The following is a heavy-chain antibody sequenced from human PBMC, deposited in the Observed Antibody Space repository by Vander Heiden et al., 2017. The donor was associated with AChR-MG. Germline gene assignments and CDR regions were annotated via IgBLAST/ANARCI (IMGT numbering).Heavy chain of an antibody. Sequence: QVQLQQWGAGLLKPSETLSLTCAVYGGSFSGYYWSWIRQPPGKGLEWIGEINHSGSTNYNPSLKSRVTISVDTSKNQFSLKLSSVTAADTAVYYCARGPFNYDSTYYFDYWGQGTLVTVSS. V-gene: IGHV4-34*01. CDR3: ARGPFNYDSTYYFDY. CDR1: GGSFSGYY. J-gene: IGHJ4*02. D-gene: IGHD3-22*01. CDR2: INHSGST.